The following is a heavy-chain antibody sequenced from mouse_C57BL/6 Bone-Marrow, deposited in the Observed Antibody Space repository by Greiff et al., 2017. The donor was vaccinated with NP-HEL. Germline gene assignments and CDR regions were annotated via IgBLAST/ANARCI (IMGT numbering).Heavy chain of an antibody. CDR3: ASLLLRYLYYFDY. V-gene: IGHV14-2*01. J-gene: IGHJ2*01. CDR2: IDPEDGET. Sequence: VHVKQSGAELVKPGASVKLSCTASGFNIKDCYMHWVKQRTEQGLEWIGRIDPEDGETKYAPKFQGKATITADTSSNTAYLQLSSLTSEDTAVYYCASLLLRYLYYFDYWGQGTTLTVSS. CDR1: GFNIKDCY. D-gene: IGHD1-1*01.